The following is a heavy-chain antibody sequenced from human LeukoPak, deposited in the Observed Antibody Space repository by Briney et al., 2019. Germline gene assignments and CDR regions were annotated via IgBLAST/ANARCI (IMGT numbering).Heavy chain of an antibody. CDR1: GGSISSSSYY. CDR3: ARDVFNSFDY. D-gene: IGHD3-3*01. CDR2: IYYSGST. J-gene: IGHJ4*02. Sequence: PSETLSLTCTVSGGSISSSSYYWGWIRQPPGKGLEWIGSIYYSGSTYYNPSLKSRVTISVDTSKNQFSLKLSSVTAADTAVYYCARDVFNSFDYWGQGTLVTVSS. V-gene: IGHV4-39*07.